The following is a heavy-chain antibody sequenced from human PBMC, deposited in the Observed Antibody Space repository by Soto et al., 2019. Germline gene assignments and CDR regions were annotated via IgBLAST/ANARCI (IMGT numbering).Heavy chain of an antibody. Sequence: QVQLQQWGAGLLKPSETLSLTCAVYGGSFSGYYWSWIRRPPGKGLGWIGEINHSGSTNYNPSLKSRVTISVDTSKNQFSLKVNSVTDADTAVYYCARGIAKIVVVERDAPDKSYLDSWGQGTLVTVSS. D-gene: IGHD3-22*01. CDR2: INHSGST. V-gene: IGHV4-34*02. CDR1: GGSFSGYY. J-gene: IGHJ4*02. CDR3: ARGIAKIVVVERDAPDKSYLDS.